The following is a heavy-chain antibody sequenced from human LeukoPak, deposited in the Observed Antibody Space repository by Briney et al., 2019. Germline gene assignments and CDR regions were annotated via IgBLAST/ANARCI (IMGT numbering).Heavy chain of an antibody. Sequence: GGSLRLSCAASGFTFSNYAMSWVRQAPGKGLEWVSGSGSSTYYADSVKGRFTISRDNSKNTPYLQMNSLRAEDTAVYYCAKDLRYLSYWGQGTLVTVSS. J-gene: IGHJ4*02. CDR3: AKDLRYLSY. CDR1: GFTFSNYA. CDR2: SGSST. D-gene: IGHD3-9*01. V-gene: IGHV3-23*01.